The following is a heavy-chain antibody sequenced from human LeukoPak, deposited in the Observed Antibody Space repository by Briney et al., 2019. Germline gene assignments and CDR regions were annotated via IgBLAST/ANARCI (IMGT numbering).Heavy chain of an antibody. CDR3: ARRPTTADWYFDL. CDR2: IYYSGST. V-gene: IGHV4-39*01. Sequence: SETLSLTCTVSGGTISSSSYYWGWIRQPPGKGLEWIGSIYYSGSTYYNPSLKSRVTISVDTSKNQFSLKLSSVTAADTAVYYCARRPTTADWYFDLWGRGTLVTVSS. CDR1: GGTISSSSYY. J-gene: IGHJ2*01. D-gene: IGHD4-17*01.